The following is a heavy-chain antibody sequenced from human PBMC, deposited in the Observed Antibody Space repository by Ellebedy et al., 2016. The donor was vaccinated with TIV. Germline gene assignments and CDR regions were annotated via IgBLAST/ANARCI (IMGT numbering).Heavy chain of an antibody. CDR1: GFTFDDYA. V-gene: IGHV3-9*01. Sequence: SLKISCAGSGFTFDDYAMHWVRQAPGKGLEWVSGISWNSGNRGYADSVKGRFTISRDNAKNSLYLQMNSLRAEDTAVSYCAKVLLGGYGYWGQGTLVTVSS. D-gene: IGHD1-26*01. CDR2: ISWNSGNR. J-gene: IGHJ4*02. CDR3: AKVLLGGYGY.